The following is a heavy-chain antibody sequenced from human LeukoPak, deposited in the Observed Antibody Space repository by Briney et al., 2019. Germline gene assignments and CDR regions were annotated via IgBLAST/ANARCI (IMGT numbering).Heavy chain of an antibody. V-gene: IGHV3-30-3*01. CDR2: ISYDGSNK. D-gene: IGHD6-19*01. CDR1: GFTFSSYT. Sequence: GGSLRLSCAASGFTFSSYTMHWVRQAPGKGLEWVAVISYDGSNKYYADSVKGRFTISRDNSKNALYLQMNSLRAEDTAVYYCARVSSSGWYDLDYWGQGTLVTVSS. CDR3: ARVSSSGWYDLDY. J-gene: IGHJ4*02.